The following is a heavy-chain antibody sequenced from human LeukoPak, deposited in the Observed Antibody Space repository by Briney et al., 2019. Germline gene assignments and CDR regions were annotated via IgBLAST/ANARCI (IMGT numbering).Heavy chain of an antibody. D-gene: IGHD5-24*01. CDR1: GFTFSSYC. CDR2: ISSSSSYI. CDR3: ARDLRRRDGYNGFGY. J-gene: IGHJ4*02. Sequence: PGGSLRLSCAASGFTFSSYCTNWVRQAPGKGLEWVSSISSSSSYIYYADSVKGRFTISRDNAKNSLYLQMNSLRAEDTAVYYCARDLRRRDGYNGFGYWGQGALVTVSS. V-gene: IGHV3-21*01.